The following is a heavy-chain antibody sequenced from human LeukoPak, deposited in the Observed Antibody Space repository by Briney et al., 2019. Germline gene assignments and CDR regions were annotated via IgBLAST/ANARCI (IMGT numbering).Heavy chain of an antibody. CDR3: ARGGIVATIPGFDY. V-gene: IGHV4-59*01. CDR2: IYYSGST. D-gene: IGHD5-12*01. Sequence: SGTLSLTCTVSGCSISSYYWSWIRQPPGKGLEWVGYIYYSGSTNYNPSLKSRVTISVDTSKNQFSLKLSSVTAADSAVYNCARGGIVATIPGFDYWGQGTLVTVSS. J-gene: IGHJ4*02. CDR1: GCSISSYY.